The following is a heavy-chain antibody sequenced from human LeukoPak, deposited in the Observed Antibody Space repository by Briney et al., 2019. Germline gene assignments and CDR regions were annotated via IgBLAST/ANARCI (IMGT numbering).Heavy chain of an antibody. Sequence: GGSLRLSCAASGFTFSSYTMNWVRQAPGKGLEWVSSISSGSSYIYYADSVKGRFTISRDNAKNSLYLQMNSLRVEDTAVYYCATGTEEITVVTPCYWGQGTLVTVSS. J-gene: IGHJ4*02. CDR2: ISSGSSYI. V-gene: IGHV3-21*01. CDR3: ATGTEEITVVTPCY. D-gene: IGHD4-23*01. CDR1: GFTFSSYT.